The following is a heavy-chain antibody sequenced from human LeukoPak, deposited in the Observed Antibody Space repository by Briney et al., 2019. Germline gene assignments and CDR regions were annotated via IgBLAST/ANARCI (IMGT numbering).Heavy chain of an antibody. V-gene: IGHV3-30-3*01. CDR3: ARAPDSSGYYYHFDY. CDR2: ISYGGNNQ. J-gene: IGHJ4*02. CDR1: GFTFSHHA. Sequence: PGGSLRLSCGASGFTFSHHAMNWVRQAPGQGLEWVAIISYGGNNQYYAESVKGRFTISRDNTKNTVYLQMNSLRPEDTAVYYCARAPDSSGYYYHFDYWGQGTLVTVSS. D-gene: IGHD3-22*01.